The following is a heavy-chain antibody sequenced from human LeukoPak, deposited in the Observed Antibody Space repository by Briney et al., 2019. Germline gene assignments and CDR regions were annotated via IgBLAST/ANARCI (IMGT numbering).Heavy chain of an antibody. CDR2: ISENGGTT. J-gene: IGHJ4*02. Sequence: PGGSLRLSCAASGFTFSSYAMSWLRQAPRKGLEWVSAISENGGTTYYADSVKGRSTISRDNSKNTLSLQLHSLRAEDTAVYYCAKEGPTGTTKFDYWGQGTLVTVSS. D-gene: IGHD1-1*01. CDR1: GFTFSSYA. CDR3: AKEGPTGTTKFDY. V-gene: IGHV3-23*01.